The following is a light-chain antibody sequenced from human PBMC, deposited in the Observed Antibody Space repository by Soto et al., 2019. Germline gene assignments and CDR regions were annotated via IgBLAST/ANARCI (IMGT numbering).Light chain of an antibody. V-gene: IGLV2-8*01. CDR1: SSDVGGYNY. CDR3: SSYAGSNIYV. CDR2: EVD. J-gene: IGLJ1*01. Sequence: QSVLTQPPSASGSPGQSVTISCTGTSSDVGGYNYVSWYQQHPGKAPKLMIYEVDKRPSGVPDRFSGSKSGNTASLTASGLQAEDEADYYCSSYAGSNIYVFGTGTKVTVL.